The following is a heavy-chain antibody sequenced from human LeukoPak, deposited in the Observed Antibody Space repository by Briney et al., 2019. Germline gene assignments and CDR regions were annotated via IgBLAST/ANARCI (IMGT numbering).Heavy chain of an antibody. V-gene: IGHV3-7*01. CDR1: GFTFSTYW. D-gene: IGHD4-23*01. CDR2: IKPDGNER. Sequence: PGGSLRLSCAASGFTFSTYWISWVRQAPGKGLQWVANIKPDGNERYYVDYVEGRFTISRDNARSSLYLQMNSLRVEDTATYYCARRRWTAFDVWGQGTMVTDSS. CDR3: ARRRWTAFDV. J-gene: IGHJ3*01.